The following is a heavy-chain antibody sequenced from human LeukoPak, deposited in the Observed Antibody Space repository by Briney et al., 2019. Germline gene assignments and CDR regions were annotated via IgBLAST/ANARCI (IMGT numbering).Heavy chain of an antibody. D-gene: IGHD1-26*01. Sequence: GGSLRLSCAASGFTLSTFGMNWVRRAPGKGLGWVSYTSTSGSIKYYAGSVKGRFTIPRDNAKNSLYLQMNSLRDEDTAVYFCASDKGTYYNKYYFDYWGQGTLVTVSS. J-gene: IGHJ4*02. CDR3: ASDKGTYYNKYYFDY. CDR1: GFTLSTFG. CDR2: TSTSGSIK. V-gene: IGHV3-48*03.